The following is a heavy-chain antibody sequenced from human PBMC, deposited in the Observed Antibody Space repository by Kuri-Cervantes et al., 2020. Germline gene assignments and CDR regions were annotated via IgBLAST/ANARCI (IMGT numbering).Heavy chain of an antibody. CDR3: GRSSTGMPLDC. Sequence: GGSLRLSCAASGFTFSSYAMHWVRQAPGKGLEWVAVISYDGSNKYYADSVKGRFTISRDNSKNTLYLQMNSLRAEDTAVYYCGRSSTGMPLDCRGQGTLVTVSS. CDR1: GFTFSSYA. D-gene: IGHD1-1*01. CDR2: ISYDGSNK. V-gene: IGHV3-30-3*01. J-gene: IGHJ4*02.